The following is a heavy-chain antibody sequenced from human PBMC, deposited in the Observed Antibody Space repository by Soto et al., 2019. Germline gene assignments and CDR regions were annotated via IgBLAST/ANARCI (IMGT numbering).Heavy chain of an antibody. D-gene: IGHD1-20*01. CDR3: ATSQKGYNWNYFDH. J-gene: IGHJ4*02. CDR1: GGTIRSSNYY. Sequence: PSETLSLTCTVSGGTIRSSNYYWAWIRQPPGKGLEWIGSIDYSGSTYYNPSPESRVSVSVDTSKNQFSLKVSGVSAADTAVYYCATSQKGYNWNYFDHWGQGALVTVSS. CDR2: IDYSGST. V-gene: IGHV4-39*01.